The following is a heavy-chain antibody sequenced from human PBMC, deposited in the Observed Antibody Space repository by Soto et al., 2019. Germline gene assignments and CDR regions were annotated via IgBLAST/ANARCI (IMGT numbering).Heavy chain of an antibody. CDR3: TRERYSSSPPASTYYYYYMDV. D-gene: IGHD6-6*01. Sequence: SVKVSCKASGGTFSSYTISWVRQAPGQGLEWMGRIIPILGIANYAQKFQGRVTITADKSTSTAYMELSSLRSEDTAVYYCTRERYSSSPPASTYYYYYMDVWGKGTTVTVSS. CDR2: IIPILGIA. V-gene: IGHV1-69*04. J-gene: IGHJ6*03. CDR1: GGTFSSYT.